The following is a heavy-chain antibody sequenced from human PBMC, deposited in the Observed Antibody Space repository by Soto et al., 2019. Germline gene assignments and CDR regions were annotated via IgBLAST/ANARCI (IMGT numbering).Heavy chain of an antibody. D-gene: IGHD5-12*01. CDR3: ARRGSGYEWYYVDY. CDR2: IFYSGST. Sequence: QVQLQESGPGLVKPSETLSLTCTVSGGSISRYYWSWIRQPPGKGLEWIGYIFYSGSTNYNPSLKSRVTMSVDTSKNQVSLRLSPVTAADTAVYDCARRGSGYEWYYVDYWGQGTLVTVSS. CDR1: GGSISRYY. J-gene: IGHJ4*02. V-gene: IGHV4-59*12.